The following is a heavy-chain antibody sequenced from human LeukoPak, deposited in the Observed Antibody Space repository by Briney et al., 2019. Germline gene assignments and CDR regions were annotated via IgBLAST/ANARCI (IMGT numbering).Heavy chain of an antibody. Sequence: QAGGSLRLSCAASGVTFSSYGMHWVRQAPGKGLEWVSFIRYDGSNKYYADSVKGRFTISRDNSKNTLYLQMNSLRAEDTAVYYCAKDGRDIVVVPAAAIWGSNAFDIWGQGTMVTVSS. CDR2: IRYDGSNK. J-gene: IGHJ3*02. CDR1: GVTFSSYG. V-gene: IGHV3-30*02. D-gene: IGHD2-2*01. CDR3: AKDGRDIVVVPAAAIWGSNAFDI.